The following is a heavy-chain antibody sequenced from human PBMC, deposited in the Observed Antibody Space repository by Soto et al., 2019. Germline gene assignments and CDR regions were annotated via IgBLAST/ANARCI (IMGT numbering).Heavy chain of an antibody. J-gene: IGHJ3*02. V-gene: IGHV4-59*01. CDR1: GGSISSYY. CDR3: AREPTYYYDSSGYYPDAFDI. CDR2: IYYSGST. D-gene: IGHD3-22*01. Sequence: SETLSLTCTVSGGSISSYYWSWIRQPPGKGLEWIGYIYYSGSTNYNPSLKSRVTISVDTSKNQFSLKLSSVTAADTAVYYCAREPTYYYDSSGYYPDAFDIWGQGTMVTVSS.